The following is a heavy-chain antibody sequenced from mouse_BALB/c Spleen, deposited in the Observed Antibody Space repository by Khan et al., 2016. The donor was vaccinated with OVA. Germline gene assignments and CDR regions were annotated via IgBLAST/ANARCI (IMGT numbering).Heavy chain of an antibody. CDR1: GYAFANNG. CDR3: ARMGYSGTMNY. V-gene: IGHV9-3-1*01. CDR2: INTYTGEP. D-gene: IGHD2-14*01. Sequence: QIQLVQSGPELKKPGETVKISCKASGYAFANNGMNWARQAPGKGLKWMGWINTYTGEPTYAADFKGRFAFSLETSASTAYLQLNNLKNEDTATYFCARMGYSGTMNYWGQGTSVIVSS. J-gene: IGHJ4*01.